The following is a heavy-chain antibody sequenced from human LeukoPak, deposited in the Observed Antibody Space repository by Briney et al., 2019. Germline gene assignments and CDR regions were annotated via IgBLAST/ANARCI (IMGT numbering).Heavy chain of an antibody. V-gene: IGHV3-23*01. CDR3: AKSQGSDTIFGVDFYYFDY. Sequence: PGGSLRLSCTASGFTFNNFAMSWVRQAPGKGLEWVSGISGSAVSTFYADSVKGRFTISRDNSKTTLYLHMDSLRVEDTAVYYCAKSQGSDTIFGVDFYYFDYWGQGTLVTVSS. D-gene: IGHD3-3*01. CDR1: GFTFNNFA. CDR2: ISGSAVST. J-gene: IGHJ4*02.